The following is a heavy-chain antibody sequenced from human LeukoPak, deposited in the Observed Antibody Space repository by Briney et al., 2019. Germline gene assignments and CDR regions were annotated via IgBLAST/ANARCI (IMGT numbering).Heavy chain of an antibody. CDR1: GDSISSSSYY. V-gene: IGHV4-39*01. D-gene: IGHD5-12*01. CDR3: ARGGESGYDT. J-gene: IGHJ5*02. Sequence: SETLSLTCTVSGDSISSSSYYWGWIRQPPGTGLEWIGSIYYTGYTYDNPSLRSRITMSVDTSKNQFSLKLSSVTAADTAVYYCARGGESGYDTWGQGSLVTVSS. CDR2: IYYTGYT.